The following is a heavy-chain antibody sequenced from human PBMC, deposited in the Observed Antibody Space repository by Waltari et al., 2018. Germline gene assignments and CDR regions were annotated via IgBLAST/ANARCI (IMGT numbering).Heavy chain of an antibody. V-gene: IGHV3-23*01. D-gene: IGHD4-17*01. J-gene: IGHJ4*02. CDR2: IRGSGCST. Sequence: EVQLLESGGGLVQPGGSLRLSCAASGFTFSSYALRWVRQAPGKGVEWVSAIRGSGCSTYYADSVKGRFTISRDNAKNTLYLQMNSLRAEDTAVYYCAKDMGATVVKGCFDYWGQGTLVTVSS. CDR3: AKDMGATVVKGCFDY. CDR1: GFTFSSYA.